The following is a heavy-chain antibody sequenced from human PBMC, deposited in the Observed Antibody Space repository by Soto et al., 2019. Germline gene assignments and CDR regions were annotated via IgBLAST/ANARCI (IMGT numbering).Heavy chain of an antibody. J-gene: IGHJ4*02. CDR1: GGSISSGGYY. Sequence: QVQLQESGPGLVKPSQTLSLTCTVSGGSISSGGYYWSWIRQHPGKGLEWIGYIYYSGSTYYNPPLRSRVTISVDTSKNQFSLKLSSVTAADTAVYYCARSPEATVTAFDYWGQGTLVTVSS. V-gene: IGHV4-31*03. CDR2: IYYSGST. CDR3: ARSPEATVTAFDY. D-gene: IGHD4-17*01.